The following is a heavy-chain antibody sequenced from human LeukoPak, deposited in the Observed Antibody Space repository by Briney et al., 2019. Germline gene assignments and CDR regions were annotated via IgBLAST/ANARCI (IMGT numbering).Heavy chain of an antibody. Sequence: SETLSLTCTVSGGSISSSYYYWGWIRQPPGKGLEWIGSIYYSGSTYYNPSLKSRVTISVDTSKNQFSLKLRSVTAADTAVYYCARGPFGGVVNWFDPWGQGTPVTVSS. J-gene: IGHJ5*02. V-gene: IGHV4-39*07. D-gene: IGHD3-16*01. CDR1: GGSISSSYYY. CDR3: ARGPFGGVVNWFDP. CDR2: IYYSGST.